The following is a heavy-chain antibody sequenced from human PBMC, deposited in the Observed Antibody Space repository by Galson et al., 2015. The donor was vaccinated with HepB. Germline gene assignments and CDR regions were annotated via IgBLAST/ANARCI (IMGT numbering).Heavy chain of an antibody. CDR1: GYTFTTYY. CDR2: INPSDGSI. D-gene: IGHD7-27*01. Sequence: SVKVSCKASGYTFTTYYVHWVRQAPGQGLEWMGIINPSDGSISHTQKFQGRITMTRDTSTSTLYMELSSLSSEDTAVYYYARNINWGSDYWGQGTLVTVSS. J-gene: IGHJ4*02. CDR3: ARNINWGSDY. V-gene: IGHV1-46*01.